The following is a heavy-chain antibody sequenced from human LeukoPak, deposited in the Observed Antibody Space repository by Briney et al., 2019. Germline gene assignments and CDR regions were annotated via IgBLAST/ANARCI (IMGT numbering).Heavy chain of an antibody. CDR2: ISAYNGNT. CDR3: ASVVGAFDYYYYGMDV. V-gene: IGHV1-18*01. D-gene: IGHD1-26*01. Sequence: GASVKVSCKASGYTFTSYGISWVRQAPGQGLEWMGWISAYNGNTNYAQKLQGRVTMTRDTSTSTAYMELSSLRSEDTAVYYCASVVGAFDYYYYGMDVWGQGTTVTVSS. CDR1: GYTFTSYG. J-gene: IGHJ6*02.